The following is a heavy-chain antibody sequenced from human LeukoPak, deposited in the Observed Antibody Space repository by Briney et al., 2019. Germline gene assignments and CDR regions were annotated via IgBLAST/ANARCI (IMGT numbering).Heavy chain of an antibody. CDR3: AREQQKVRGASWFDP. CDR1: GFTFSSFS. D-gene: IGHD3-10*01. Sequence: GGSLRLSCAATGFTFSSFSMHWVRQAPGKGLEWVAVTSYDGSNKYYADSVKGRFTISRDNSKNSLYLQMNSLRAEDTAVYYCAREQQKVRGASWFDPWGQGTLVTVSS. CDR2: TSYDGSNK. V-gene: IGHV3-30*03. J-gene: IGHJ5*02.